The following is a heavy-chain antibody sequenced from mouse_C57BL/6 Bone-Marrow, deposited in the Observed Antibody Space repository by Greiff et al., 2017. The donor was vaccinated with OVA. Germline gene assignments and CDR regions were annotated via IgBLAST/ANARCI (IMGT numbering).Heavy chain of an antibody. CDR3: ARWGTGYYFDY. V-gene: IGHV1-81*01. CDR1: GYTFTSYG. Sequence: QVHVKQSGAELARPGASVKLSCKASGYTFTSYGISWVKQRTGQGLEWIGEIYPRSGNTYYNEKFKGKATLTADKSSSTAYMELRSLTSEDSAVYFCARWGTGYYFDYWGQGTTLTVSS. CDR2: IYPRSGNT. D-gene: IGHD4-1*01. J-gene: IGHJ2*01.